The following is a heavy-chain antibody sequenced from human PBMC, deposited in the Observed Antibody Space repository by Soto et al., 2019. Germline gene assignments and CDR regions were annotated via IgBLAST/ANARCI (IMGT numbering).Heavy chain of an antibody. CDR1: GFTFSDYY. CDR2: ISSSGSTI. Sequence: GGSLRLSCAASGFTFSDYYISWIRQAPGKGLEWVSYISSSGSTIYYADSVKGRFTISRDNAKNSLYLQMNSLRAEDTAVYYCARDLQYYYDSSGSGPFDYWGQGTLVTVSS. J-gene: IGHJ4*02. V-gene: IGHV3-11*01. D-gene: IGHD3-22*01. CDR3: ARDLQYYYDSSGSGPFDY.